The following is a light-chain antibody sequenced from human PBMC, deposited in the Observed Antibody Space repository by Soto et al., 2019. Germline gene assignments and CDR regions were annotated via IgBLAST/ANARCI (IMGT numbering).Light chain of an antibody. CDR2: STN. CDR3: GLYMGSGTWV. CDR1: SGSVSTSHF. Sequence: QTVVTQEPSLSVSPGGTVTLTCALRSGSVSTSHFPSWYQQTPGQPPRALVHSTNVRTSGVPDRLSGSIVGDKAALIITGAQADDECDYYCGLYMGSGTWVFGGGTKLTVL. J-gene: IGLJ3*02. V-gene: IGLV8-61*01.